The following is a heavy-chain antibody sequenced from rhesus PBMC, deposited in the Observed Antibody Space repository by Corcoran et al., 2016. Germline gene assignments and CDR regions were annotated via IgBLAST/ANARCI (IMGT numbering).Heavy chain of an antibody. CDR3: ARSWSDYSFSFYY. Sequence: QVQLQESGPGLVKPSETLSLTCAVSGGSISSNYWSWIRQPPGKGLEWIGRIYGSGWTPDYNPSLRSRVTISPATSKNQFSLKLSSVTAADTAVYYCARSWSDYSFSFYYWGQGVLVTVSS. J-gene: IGHJ4*01. CDR2: IYGSGWTP. V-gene: IGHV4-160*01. CDR1: GGSISSNY. D-gene: IGHD3-22*01.